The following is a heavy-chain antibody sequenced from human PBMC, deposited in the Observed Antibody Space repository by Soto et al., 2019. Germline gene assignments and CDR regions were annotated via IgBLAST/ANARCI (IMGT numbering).Heavy chain of an antibody. V-gene: IGHV1-3*01. CDR1: GYTFTSYA. D-gene: IGHD6-13*01. CDR3: ARAGSSWYFDYYYGMDV. Sequence: GASVKVSCKASGYTFTSYAMHWVRQAPGQRLEWMGWINAGNGNTKYSQRFQGRVTITRDTSARTAYMELRSLRSEDTAVYYCARAGSSWYFDYYYGMDVWGQGTTVTVSS. J-gene: IGHJ6*02. CDR2: INAGNGNT.